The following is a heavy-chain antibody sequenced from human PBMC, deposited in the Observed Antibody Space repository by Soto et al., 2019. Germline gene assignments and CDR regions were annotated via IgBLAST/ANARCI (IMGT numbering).Heavy chain of an antibody. CDR3: ARDASMVRGVIYRHWFDP. J-gene: IGHJ5*02. D-gene: IGHD3-10*01. CDR2: ISAYNGNT. V-gene: IGHV1-18*01. CDR1: GYTFTSYG. Sequence: ASVKVSCKASGYTFTSYGISWVRQAPGQGLEWMGWISAYNGNTNYAQKLQGRVTMTTDTSTSTAYMELRSLRSDDTAVYYCARDASMVRGVIYRHWFDPWGQGTLVTVSS.